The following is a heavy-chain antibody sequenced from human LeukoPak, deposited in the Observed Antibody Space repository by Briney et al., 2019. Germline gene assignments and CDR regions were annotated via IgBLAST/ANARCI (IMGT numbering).Heavy chain of an antibody. CDR2: INPNSGGT. J-gene: IGHJ4*02. V-gene: IGHV1-2*02. Sequence: ASVKVSCKASGYTFTGYYMHWVRQAPGQGLEWMGWINPNSGGTNYAQKLQGRVTMTTDTSTSTAYMELRSLRSDDTAVYYCARMTEIEMNSGSYLGLDYWGQGTLVTVSS. CDR1: GYTFTGYY. D-gene: IGHD1-26*01. CDR3: ARMTEIEMNSGSYLGLDY.